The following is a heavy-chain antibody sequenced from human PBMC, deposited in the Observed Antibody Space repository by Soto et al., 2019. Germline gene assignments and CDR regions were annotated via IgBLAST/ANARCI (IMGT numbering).Heavy chain of an antibody. J-gene: IGHJ3*02. D-gene: IGHD2-8*01. CDR3: ARARYCTNGVCYDAFDI. Sequence: SETLSLTCAVYGGSFSGYYWSWIRQPPGKGLEWIGEINHSGSTNYNPSLKSRFTISVDTSKNQFSLKLSSVTAADTAVYYCARARYCTNGVCYDAFDIWGQGTMVTVSS. CDR1: GGSFSGYY. CDR2: INHSGST. V-gene: IGHV4-34*01.